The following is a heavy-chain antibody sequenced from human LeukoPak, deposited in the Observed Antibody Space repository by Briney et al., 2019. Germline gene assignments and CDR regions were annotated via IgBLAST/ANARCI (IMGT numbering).Heavy chain of an antibody. CDR3: AKRAWEYSSGWYFDY. CDR1: GFTFSSYG. V-gene: IGHV3-30*18. D-gene: IGHD6-19*01. CDR2: ISYDGSNK. J-gene: IGHJ4*02. Sequence: GGSLRLSCAASGFTFSSYGMHWVRQAPGKGLEWVAVISYDGSNKYYADSVKGRFTISRDNSKNTLYLQMNSLRAEDTAVYYCAKRAWEYSSGWYFDYWGQGTLVTVSS.